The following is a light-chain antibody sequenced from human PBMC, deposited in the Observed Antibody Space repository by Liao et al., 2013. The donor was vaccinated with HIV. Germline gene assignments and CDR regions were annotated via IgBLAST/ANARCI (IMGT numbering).Light chain of an antibody. J-gene: IGLJ1*01. CDR2: EDT. CDR1: RLGDQY. Sequence: SYGLTQPPSLSVSPGQTASITCSGDRLGDQYVSWYQQRPGQSPILVIYEDTKRPSGMSERFSGSISGNTATLTISGAQPMDEADYYCLAWDLSTEVFGTGTWVTVL. CDR3: LAWDLSTEV. V-gene: IGLV3-1*01.